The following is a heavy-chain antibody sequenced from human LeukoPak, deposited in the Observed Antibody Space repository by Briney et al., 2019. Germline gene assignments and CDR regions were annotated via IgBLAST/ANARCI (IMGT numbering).Heavy chain of an antibody. V-gene: IGHV1-8*01. D-gene: IGHD6-13*01. J-gene: IGHJ4*02. CDR1: GYTFTSYD. Sequence: ASVKVSCKASGYTFTSYDINWVRRATGQGLEWMGWMNPNSGNTGYAQKFQGRITMTRNTSISTAYMELSSLTSEDTAGYYCARMAAAGNRRLNYWGQGTLVTVSS. CDR2: MNPNSGNT. CDR3: ARMAAAGNRRLNY.